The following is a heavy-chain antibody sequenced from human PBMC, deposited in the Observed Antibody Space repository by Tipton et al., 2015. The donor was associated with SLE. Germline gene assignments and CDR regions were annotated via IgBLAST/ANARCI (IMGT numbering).Heavy chain of an antibody. D-gene: IGHD2-2*02. V-gene: IGHV1-18*01. CDR1: GYTFTSYG. CDR3: ARSFDIVVVPAAIQDAFDI. Sequence: LVQSGASVKVSCKASGYTFTSYGISWVRQAPGQGLEWMGWISAYNGNTNYAQKLQGRVTMTTDTSTSTAYMELRSLRSDDTAVYYCARSFDIVVVPAAIQDAFDIWGQGTMVTVSS. J-gene: IGHJ3*02. CDR2: ISAYNGNT.